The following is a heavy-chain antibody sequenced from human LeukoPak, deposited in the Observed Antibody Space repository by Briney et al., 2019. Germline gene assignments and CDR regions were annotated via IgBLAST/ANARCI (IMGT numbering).Heavy chain of an antibody. D-gene: IGHD4-23*01. CDR2: IYYSGST. V-gene: IGHV4-34*01. CDR1: GGSFSGYY. CDR3: ATDLVADGNKYAPL. J-gene: IGHJ3*01. Sequence: PSETLSLTCAVYGGSFSGYYWSWIRQPPGKGLEWIGSIYYSGSTYYNPSLKSRVTISVDTSKNQFSLKLSSVTAADTAVYYCATDLVADGNKYAPLWGQGTMVTVSS.